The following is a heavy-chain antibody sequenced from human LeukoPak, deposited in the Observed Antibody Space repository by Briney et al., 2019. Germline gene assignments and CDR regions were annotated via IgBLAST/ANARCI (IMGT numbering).Heavy chain of an antibody. Sequence: PSETLSLTCTVSGGSISNTSYYWGWIRQPPGKGLEWIGSIYYSGTTYYNPSLKSRVTISVDTSKNQFSLKLSSVTAADTAVYYCARHKDYYYSYMDVWGKGTTVTISS. J-gene: IGHJ6*03. CDR1: GGSISNTSYY. CDR3: ARHKDYYYSYMDV. V-gene: IGHV4-39*01. CDR2: IYYSGTT.